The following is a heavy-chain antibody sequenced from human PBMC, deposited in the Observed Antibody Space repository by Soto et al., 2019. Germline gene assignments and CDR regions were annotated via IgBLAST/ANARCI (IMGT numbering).Heavy chain of an antibody. CDR1: EFTFRNYG. Sequence: GGSMRLCCAAFEFTFRNYGMHWVSQTPNKGLDWVAVISYDGSNKYYADSVKGRFTISRDNSKNTLYLQMNSLRAEDTAVYYCAKDHRRIAEAAPSGPWGQGTPVTGSS. CDR2: ISYDGSNK. CDR3: AKDHRRIAEAAPSGP. J-gene: IGHJ5*02. D-gene: IGHD6-19*01. V-gene: IGHV3-30*18.